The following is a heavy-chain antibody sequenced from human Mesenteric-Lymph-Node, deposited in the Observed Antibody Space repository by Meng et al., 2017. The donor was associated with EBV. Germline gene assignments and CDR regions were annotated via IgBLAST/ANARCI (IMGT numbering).Heavy chain of an antibody. D-gene: IGHD3-22*01. V-gene: IGHV4-61*01. CDR2: VYNSENT. J-gene: IGHJ4*02. Sequence: QVPLQGSGPILVKPSETLSLTCTVSGGSVNSDQYYWSWIRQPPGKGLEWIGYVYNSENTNYNPSLKSRVTISVESSKNQFSLNLTSVTAADTAVYYCASVPTDYSHSRGEFDYWGQGTLVTVSS. CDR3: ASVPTDYSHSRGEFDY. CDR1: GGSVNSDQYY.